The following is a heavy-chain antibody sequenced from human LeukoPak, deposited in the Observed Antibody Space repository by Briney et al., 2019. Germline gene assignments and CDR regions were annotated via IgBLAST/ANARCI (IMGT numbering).Heavy chain of an antibody. Sequence: SVKVSCKASGGTFSSYAISWVRQAPGQGLEWMGGIIPIFGTANYAQKFQGRVTITADESTGTAYMELSSLRSEDTAVYYCASSYYDSSGYYLFKDSPYYYGMDVWGQGTTVTVSS. V-gene: IGHV1-69*13. CDR2: IIPIFGTA. CDR1: GGTFSSYA. J-gene: IGHJ6*02. CDR3: ASSYYDSSGYYLFKDSPYYYGMDV. D-gene: IGHD3-22*01.